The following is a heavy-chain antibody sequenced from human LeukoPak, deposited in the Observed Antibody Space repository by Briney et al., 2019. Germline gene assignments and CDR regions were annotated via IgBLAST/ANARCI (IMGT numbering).Heavy chain of an antibody. CDR1: GGSVSSGSYY. V-gene: IGHV4-61*01. D-gene: IGHD4-17*01. CDR2: IYYSGST. J-gene: IGHJ4*02. CDR3: ARVYGDYGWVFDY. Sequence: PSETLSLTCTVSGGSVSSGSYYWSWIRQPPGKGLEWFGYIYYSGSTNYNPSLKSRVTISVDTSKNQFSLKLSSVTAADTAVYYCARVYGDYGWVFDYWGQGTLVTVSS.